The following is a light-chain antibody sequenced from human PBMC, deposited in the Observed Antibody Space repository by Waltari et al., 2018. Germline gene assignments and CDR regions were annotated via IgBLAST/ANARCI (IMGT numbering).Light chain of an antibody. CDR2: DVT. V-gene: IGLV2-14*03. CDR1: GRDVGRYIF. Sequence: QSALPQPASVSGSPGPSITLPCSGPGRDVGRYIFVSWYQHHPGNAPRVIIYDVTTRPSGVSDRFSGSKSGNTASLTISGLQAEDEADYYCSSYTTTRVIFGGGTKVTVL. J-gene: IGLJ2*01. CDR3: SSYTTTRVI.